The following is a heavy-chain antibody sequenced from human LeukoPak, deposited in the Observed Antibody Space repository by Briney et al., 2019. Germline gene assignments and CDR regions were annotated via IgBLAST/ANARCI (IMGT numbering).Heavy chain of an antibody. D-gene: IGHD2-2*01. CDR1: GFTFTSYS. CDR3: ARARFDCSSTSCSTDPYYYYGMDV. CDR2: ISGGGGST. V-gene: IGHV3-23*01. Sequence: GGSLRLSCAASGFTFTSYSMNWVRQAPGKGLEWVSTISGGGGSTYYADSVKGRFTISRDNSKNTLCLQVNSLRAEDTAVYYCARARFDCSSTSCSTDPYYYYGMDVWGQGTTVTVSS. J-gene: IGHJ6*02.